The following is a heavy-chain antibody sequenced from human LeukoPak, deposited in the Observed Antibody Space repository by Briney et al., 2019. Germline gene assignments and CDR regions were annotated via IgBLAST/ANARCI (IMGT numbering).Heavy chain of an antibody. J-gene: IGHJ3*02. CDR1: GYTFTSYA. D-gene: IGHD1-14*01. CDR2: INAGNGNT. V-gene: IGHV1-3*01. CDR3: AAAGSLDAFDI. Sequence: ASVKVSCKASGYTFTSYAMHWVRQAPGQRLEWMGWINAGNGNTKYSQKFQGRVTITRDMSTSTAYMELSSLRSEDTAVYYCAAAGSLDAFDIWGQGTMVTVSS.